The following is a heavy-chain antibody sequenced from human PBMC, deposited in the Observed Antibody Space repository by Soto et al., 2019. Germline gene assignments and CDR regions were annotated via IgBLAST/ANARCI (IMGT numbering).Heavy chain of an antibody. CDR2: IKSNADGGTT. D-gene: IGHD3-22*01. J-gene: IGHJ4*02. V-gene: IGHV3-15*01. CDR1: GFTFNNAW. Sequence: EVQLVASGGGLVKPGGSLRLSCAASGFTFNNAWMNWVRQAPGTGLEWVGRIKSNADGGTTDYAAPVKGRFTMSSDDSKSTLYLQMSSLNAEEAAVYYCRGVVIITATRFDCWGQGTLVTVS. CDR3: RGVVIITATRFDC.